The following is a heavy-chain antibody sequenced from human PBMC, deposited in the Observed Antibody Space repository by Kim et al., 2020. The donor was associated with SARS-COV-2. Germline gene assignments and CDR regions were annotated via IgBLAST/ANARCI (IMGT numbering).Heavy chain of an antibody. CDR2: IKQDGSEK. V-gene: IGHV3-7*01. CDR3: ARLRLDEKSCYRDVDQ. D-gene: IGHD3-10*01. CDR1: GFIFSRYW. Sequence: GGSLRLSCEVSGFIFSRYWMSWVRQVPGKGLEWVGNIKQDGSEKNYVDSVKGRFTISRDNAKNSLYLQMNSLRVEDTAVYYCARLRLDEKSCYRDVDQWGLGTLVTVSS. J-gene: IGHJ4*02.